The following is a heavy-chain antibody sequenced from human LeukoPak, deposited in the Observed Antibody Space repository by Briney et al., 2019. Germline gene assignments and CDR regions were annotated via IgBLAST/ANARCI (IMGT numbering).Heavy chain of an antibody. Sequence: TSETLSLTCTVSGGSISGYYWSWIRQPPGKGLEWIGYIYNRGGTNFNPSLKSRVTISVDASKNRFSLKLSSVTAADTAVYYCARVPGGGTAANWGQGTMVTVSS. J-gene: IGHJ3*01. V-gene: IGHV4-59*01. CDR1: GGSISGYY. D-gene: IGHD1-7*01. CDR3: ARVPGGGTAAN. CDR2: IYNRGGT.